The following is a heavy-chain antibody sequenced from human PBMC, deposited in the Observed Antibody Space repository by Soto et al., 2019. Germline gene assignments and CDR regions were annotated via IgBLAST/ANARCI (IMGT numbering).Heavy chain of an antibody. V-gene: IGHV3-30*18. D-gene: IGHD3-16*02. J-gene: IGHJ4*02. CDR3: AKGGIYDYIWGSYRYPVDY. CDR2: ISYDGSNK. CDR1: GFTFSSYG. Sequence: QVQLVASGGGVVQPGRSLRLSCAASGFTFSSYGMHWVRQAPGKGLEWVAVISYDGSNKYYADSVKGRFTISRDNSKNTLYLQMNSLRAEDTAVYYCAKGGIYDYIWGSYRYPVDYWGQGTLVTVSS.